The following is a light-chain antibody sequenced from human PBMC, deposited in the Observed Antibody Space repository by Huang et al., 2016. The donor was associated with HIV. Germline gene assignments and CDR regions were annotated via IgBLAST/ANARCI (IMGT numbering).Light chain of an antibody. CDR1: QNINKY. CDR3: LQSVKTPRT. Sequence: DIQITQSPSSLSASVGDRVTITCRASQNINKYLNWYQQQPGKAPKLLISGASTLQSVVQSSFSGRGSGTDFTLTISSLQPEDSAVYFCLQSVKTPRTFGQGTKLEI. CDR2: GAS. J-gene: IGKJ2*01. V-gene: IGKV1-39*01.